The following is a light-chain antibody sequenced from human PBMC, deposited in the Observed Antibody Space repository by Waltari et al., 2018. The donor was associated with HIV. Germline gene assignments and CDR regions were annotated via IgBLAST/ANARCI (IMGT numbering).Light chain of an antibody. Sequence: QTVVTQEPSFSVSPGGTVTLTCGVSSGSVTSSYYPSWNQQTPGQAPRTLITNPNTRSSGVPDRFSGSILGNRAALTITGAQADDESAYYCLLYMGSGVWVFGGGTKLTVL. CDR1: SGSVTSSYY. CDR2: NPN. J-gene: IGLJ3*02. V-gene: IGLV8-61*01. CDR3: LLYMGSGVWV.